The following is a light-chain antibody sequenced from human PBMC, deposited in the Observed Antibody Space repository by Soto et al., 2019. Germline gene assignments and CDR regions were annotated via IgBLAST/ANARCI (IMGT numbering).Light chain of an antibody. Sequence: QSVLTQPPSVSGAPGQRVTISCTGSSSNIGAGYDVHWYQQHPGKAPKLLIYEVSYRPSGVSNRFSGSKSGNAASLTISGLQAEDEADYYCTSYTSSITYVFGTGTKLTVL. CDR2: EVS. J-gene: IGLJ1*01. CDR1: SSNIGAGYD. CDR3: TSYTSSITYV. V-gene: IGLV1-40*01.